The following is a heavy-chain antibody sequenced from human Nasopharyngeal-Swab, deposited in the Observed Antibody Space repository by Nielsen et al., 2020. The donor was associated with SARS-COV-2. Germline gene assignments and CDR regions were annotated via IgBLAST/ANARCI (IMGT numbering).Heavy chain of an antibody. D-gene: IGHD1-26*01. CDR2: SSRGNDDT. Sequence: ASVKVSCKASGYSFTSYPIHWVRQAPGQRLEWMGWSSRGNDDTRYSEKFQGGVTFTRDTSATTAYIELSSLTSEDTAVYYCARDSGRGLGYFDFWGQGTLVTVSS. CDR1: GYSFTSYP. J-gene: IGHJ4*02. CDR3: ARDSGRGLGYFDF. V-gene: IGHV1-3*01.